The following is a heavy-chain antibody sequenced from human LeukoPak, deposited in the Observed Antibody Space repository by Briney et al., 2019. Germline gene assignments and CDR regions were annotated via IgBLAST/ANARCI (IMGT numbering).Heavy chain of an antibody. V-gene: IGHV1-46*01. CDR2: INPSGGST. J-gene: IGHJ4*02. D-gene: IGHD2-21*02. Sequence: ASVKVSCKAFGYTFTSYYMHWVRQPPGQGLEWMGIINPSGGSTSYAQKFQGRATMTRDTSTSTVYMELSSLRSEDTAVYYCASVLYCGADCYSGRYFFDYWGQGTLVTVSS. CDR3: ASVLYCGADCYSGRYFFDY. CDR1: GYTFTSYY.